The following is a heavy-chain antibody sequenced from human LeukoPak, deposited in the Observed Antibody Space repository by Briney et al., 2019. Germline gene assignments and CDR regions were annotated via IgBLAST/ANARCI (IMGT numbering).Heavy chain of an antibody. Sequence: SETLSLTCTVSGGSITSGPDYWSWIRQPAGKGLEWIGRTYTSGGTNYNPSLKSRVTISVDTSNNQFSLKLRSVTAADTAVYYCASFVGVTSTSGAFDIWGQGTMVTVSS. D-gene: IGHD2-21*02. J-gene: IGHJ3*02. V-gene: IGHV4-61*02. CDR2: TYTSGGT. CDR1: GGSITSGPDY. CDR3: ASFVGVTSTSGAFDI.